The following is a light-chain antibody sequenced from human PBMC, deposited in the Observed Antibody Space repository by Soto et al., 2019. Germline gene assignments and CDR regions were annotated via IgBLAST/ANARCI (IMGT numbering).Light chain of an antibody. CDR1: SSDVGGSNY. CDR2: DVS. J-gene: IGLJ2*01. V-gene: IGLV2-14*03. CDR3: TSYTSSSTLV. Sequence: QSALTQPASVSGSPGQSITISCTGTSSDVGGSNYVSWYQHQPGNAPKLMIYDVSNRPSGFSNRFSGSNSGNTASLTISGLQDEDEADYYCTSYTSSSTLVFGGGTKLTVL.